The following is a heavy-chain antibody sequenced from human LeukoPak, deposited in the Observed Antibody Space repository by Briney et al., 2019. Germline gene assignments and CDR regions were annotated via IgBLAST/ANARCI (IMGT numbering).Heavy chain of an antibody. Sequence: ASVKVSYKASGYTFTGYYMHWVRQAPGQGLEWMGRINPNSDGSNYAQKFQGRVTMTRDTSISTAYMELSRLRSDDTAVYFCARDPRIAVAGKYFDYWGQGTLVTVSS. D-gene: IGHD6-19*01. CDR2: INPNSDGS. CDR3: ARDPRIAVAGKYFDY. J-gene: IGHJ4*02. CDR1: GYTFTGYY. V-gene: IGHV1-2*06.